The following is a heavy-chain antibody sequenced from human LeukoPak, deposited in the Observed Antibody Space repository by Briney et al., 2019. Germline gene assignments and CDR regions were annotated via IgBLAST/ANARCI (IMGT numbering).Heavy chain of an antibody. J-gene: IGHJ4*02. CDR3: AKDGKGAPVAGTGYFDY. CDR1: GFTFSSYA. D-gene: IGHD6-19*01. V-gene: IGHV3-23*01. CDR2: ISGSGGNT. Sequence: QPGGSLRRSCAASGFTFSSYAMSWVRQAPGKGLEWVSVISGSGGNTYYADSVKGRFTISRDNSKNTLYLQRNSLRAEDTAIYYCAKDGKGAPVAGTGYFDYWGQGTLVTVSS.